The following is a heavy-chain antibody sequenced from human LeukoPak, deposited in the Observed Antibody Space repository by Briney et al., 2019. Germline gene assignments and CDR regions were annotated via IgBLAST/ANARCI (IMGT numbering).Heavy chain of an antibody. CDR1: GGTFSSYA. Sequence: SVKVSCKASGGTFSSYAISWVRQAPGQGLEWMGGIIPIFGTANYAQKFQGRVTITADESTSTAYMELSSLRSEDTAVYYCARDQGYGDYVGHDYWGQGTLVTVSS. D-gene: IGHD4-17*01. CDR3: ARDQGYGDYVGHDY. CDR2: IIPIFGTA. V-gene: IGHV1-69*13. J-gene: IGHJ4*02.